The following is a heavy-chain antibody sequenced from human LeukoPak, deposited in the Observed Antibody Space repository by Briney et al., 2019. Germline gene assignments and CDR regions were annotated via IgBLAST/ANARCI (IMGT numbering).Heavy chain of an antibody. CDR3: AKDIQLST. D-gene: IGHD5-24*01. V-gene: IGHV3-23*01. J-gene: IGHJ3*01. CDR1: GXTFSSAA. Sequence: GGSLRLSCAASGXTFSSAAMTWVRQAPGKGLEWVSLIASSGGSTYYADSVKGRFTISRDNSKNTLSLQMNSLRVEDTAIYYCAKDIQLSTWGLGTMVTVSS. CDR2: IASSGGST.